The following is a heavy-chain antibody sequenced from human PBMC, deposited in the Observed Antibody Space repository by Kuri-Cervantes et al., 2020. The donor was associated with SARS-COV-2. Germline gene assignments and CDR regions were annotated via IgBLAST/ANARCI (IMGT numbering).Heavy chain of an antibody. J-gene: IGHJ4*02. Sequence: GGSLRLSCAASGFTFSSYAMSWVRQAPGKGLEWVSAISGSGGSTYYADSVKGRFTISRDDAKNSLYLQMNSLRAEDTAVYYCARVSIAAAGTAGSYFDYWGQGTLVTVSS. CDR2: ISGSGGST. V-gene: IGHV3-23*01. CDR3: ARVSIAAAGTAGSYFDY. CDR1: GFTFSSYA. D-gene: IGHD6-13*01.